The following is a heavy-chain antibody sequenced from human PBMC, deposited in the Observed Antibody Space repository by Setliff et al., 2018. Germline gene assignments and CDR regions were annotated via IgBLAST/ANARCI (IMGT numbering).Heavy chain of an antibody. CDR1: GFTFSTHW. J-gene: IGHJ4*02. V-gene: IGHV3-7*01. Sequence: PGGSLRLSCAGSGFTFSTHWMNWVRQAPGKGLEWVANINEDGSEIYYVDSVEGRFTISRDNAKNSLYLHMNSLRGEDTAVYYCARVAENSSSSATDYWGQGTLVTVSS. CDR3: ARVAENSSSSATDY. D-gene: IGHD6-6*01. CDR2: INEDGSEI.